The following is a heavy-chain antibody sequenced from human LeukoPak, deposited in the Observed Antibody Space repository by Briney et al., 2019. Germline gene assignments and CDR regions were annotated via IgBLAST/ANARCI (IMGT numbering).Heavy chain of an antibody. J-gene: IGHJ6*02. Sequence: ASVKVSCKASGYTFTSYGISWVRQAPGQRLEWMGWINAGNGNTKYSQKFQGRVTITRDTSASAAYMELSSLRSEDTAVYYCARYYGSGLYGMDVWGQGTTVTVSS. CDR2: INAGNGNT. D-gene: IGHD3-10*01. CDR1: GYTFTSYG. V-gene: IGHV1-3*01. CDR3: ARYYGSGLYGMDV.